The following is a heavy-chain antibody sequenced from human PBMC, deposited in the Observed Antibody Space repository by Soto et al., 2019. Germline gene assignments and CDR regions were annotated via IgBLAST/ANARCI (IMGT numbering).Heavy chain of an antibody. CDR3: ATSPALNTAMADYYYYYGMDV. Sequence: ASVKVSCKVSGYTLTELSTHWVRQAPGKGLEWMGGFDPEDGETIYAQKFQGRVTMTEDTSTDTAYMELSSLRSEDTAVYYCATSPALNTAMADYYYYYGMDVWGHGTTVTNSS. CDR1: GYTLTELS. D-gene: IGHD5-18*01. CDR2: FDPEDGET. V-gene: IGHV1-24*01. J-gene: IGHJ6*02.